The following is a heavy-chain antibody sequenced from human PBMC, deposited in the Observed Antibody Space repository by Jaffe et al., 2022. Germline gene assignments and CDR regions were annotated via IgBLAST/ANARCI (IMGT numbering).Heavy chain of an antibody. CDR1: GYTFTSYY. Sequence: QVQLVQSGAEVKKPGASVKVSCKASGYTFTSYYMHWVRQAPGQGLEWMGIINPSGGSTSYAQKFQGRVTMTRDTSTSTVYMELSSLRSEDTAVYYCARGGDIVVVVAAFAFDIWGQGTMVTVSS. D-gene: IGHD2-15*01. V-gene: IGHV1-46*03. CDR2: INPSGGST. J-gene: IGHJ3*02. CDR3: ARGGDIVVVVAAFAFDI.